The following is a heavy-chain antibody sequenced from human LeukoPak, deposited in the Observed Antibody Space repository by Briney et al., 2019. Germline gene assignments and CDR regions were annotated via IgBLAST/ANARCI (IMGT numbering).Heavy chain of an antibody. V-gene: IGHV3-21*01. J-gene: IGHJ4*02. CDR3: ARVLETDCSGGSCYSGLDY. CDR2: ISRTSSYI. Sequence: GGSLRLSCAASGFTFSSYNMNWVRQAPGKGLEWVSSISRTSSYIYYADSVKGRFTISRDNAQNSLYLQMNSLRVEDTAVYYCARVLETDCSGGSCYSGLDYWGQGTLVTVSS. D-gene: IGHD2-15*01. CDR1: GFTFSSYN.